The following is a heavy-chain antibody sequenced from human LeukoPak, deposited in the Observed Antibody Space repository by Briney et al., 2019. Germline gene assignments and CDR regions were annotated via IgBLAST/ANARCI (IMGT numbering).Heavy chain of an antibody. V-gene: IGHV4-39*07. Sequence: PSETLSLTCTVSGGSFSNYNYYWGWIRQSPGKGLEWIGSIHYVGSTDYNPSLKSRVTISVDTSKNQFSLKLSSVTAADTAVYYCARGISDSSGYYYYWGQGTLVTVSS. J-gene: IGHJ4*02. CDR3: ARGISDSSGYYYY. CDR2: IHYVGST. CDR1: GGSFSNYNYY. D-gene: IGHD3-22*01.